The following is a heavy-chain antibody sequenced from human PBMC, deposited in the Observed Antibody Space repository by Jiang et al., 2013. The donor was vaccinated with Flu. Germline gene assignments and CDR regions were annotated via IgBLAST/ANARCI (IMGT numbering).Heavy chain of an antibody. D-gene: IGHD3-10*01. CDR2: IYYSGST. J-gene: IGHJ6*02. Sequence: LLKPSETLSLTCTVSGGSISSYYWSWIRQPPGKGLEWIGYIYYSGSTNYNPSLKSRVTISVDTSKNQFSLKLSSVTAADTAVYYCARVPPTMVRGVHGHYYYGMDVWGQGTTVTVSS. CDR3: ARVPPTMVRGVHGHYYYGMDV. CDR1: GGSISSYY. V-gene: IGHV4-59*01.